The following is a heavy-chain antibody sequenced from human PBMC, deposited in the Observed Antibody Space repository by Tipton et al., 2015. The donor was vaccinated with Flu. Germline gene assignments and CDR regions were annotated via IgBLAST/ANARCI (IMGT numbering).Heavy chain of an antibody. V-gene: IGHV4-4*07. CDR3: ARALERPDAFDM. CDR2: MYTSFNT. CDR1: GASINSYY. J-gene: IGHJ3*02. D-gene: IGHD1-1*01. Sequence: TLSLTCTVSGASINSYYWSWIRQSAGKGLEWIGRMYTSFNTKYNPSLKNQMTMSVDTSKNQFSLTLDSVTAADTAVYYCARALERPDAFDMWGQGTMVTVSS.